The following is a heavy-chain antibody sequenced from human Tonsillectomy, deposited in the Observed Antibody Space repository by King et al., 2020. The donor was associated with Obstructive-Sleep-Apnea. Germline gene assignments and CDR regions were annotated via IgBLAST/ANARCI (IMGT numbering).Heavy chain of an antibody. CDR1: GFTFDDYA. V-gene: IGHV3-9*01. J-gene: IGHJ4*02. CDR2: ISWNSGNK. D-gene: IGHD5-18*01. CDR3: AKDKGYTYGNYFDY. Sequence: VQLVESGGGLVQPGRSLRLSCAASGFTFDDYAMHWVRQAPGKGLEWVSSISWNSGNKDYAGSVKGRFTISRDNAKNSLYLQMNSLRAEDTALYYCAKDKGYTYGNYFDYWGQGTLVTVSS.